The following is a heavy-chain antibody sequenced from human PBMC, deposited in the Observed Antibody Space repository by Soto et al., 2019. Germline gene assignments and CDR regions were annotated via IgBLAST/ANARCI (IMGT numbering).Heavy chain of an antibody. J-gene: IGHJ2*01. CDR2: VNHDGSEK. CDR1: GFTFSSYW. V-gene: IGHV3-7*05. Sequence: GGSLRLSCAASGFTFSSYWMTWVRQAPGKGLEWVANVNHDGSEKYYVDSVKGRFTTSRDNAKNSLSLQMTTLRVEDTAVYYCARSLPTVGTGCLDLWGRGTLVTVSS. D-gene: IGHD5-12*01. CDR3: ARSLPTVGTGCLDL.